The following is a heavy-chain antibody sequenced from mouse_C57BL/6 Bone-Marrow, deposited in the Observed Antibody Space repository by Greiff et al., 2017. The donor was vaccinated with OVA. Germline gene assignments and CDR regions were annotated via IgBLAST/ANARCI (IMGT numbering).Heavy chain of an antibody. CDR2: IYPGNSDT. CDR3: TRSSDGYPYYYAMDY. D-gene: IGHD2-3*01. Sequence: EVKVVESGTVLARPGASVKMSCKTSGYTFTSYWMHWVKQRPGQGLEWIGAIYPGNSDTSYNQKFKGKAKLTAVTSASTAYMELSSLTNEDSAVYYCTRSSDGYPYYYAMDYWGQGTSVTVSS. V-gene: IGHV1-5*01. J-gene: IGHJ4*01. CDR1: GYTFTSYW.